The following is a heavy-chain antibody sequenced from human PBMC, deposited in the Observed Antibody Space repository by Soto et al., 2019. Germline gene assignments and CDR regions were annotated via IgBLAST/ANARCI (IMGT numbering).Heavy chain of an antibody. J-gene: IGHJ4*02. CDR3: ARGGPPIDY. CDR1: GYTFSSYA. D-gene: IGHD3-10*01. CDR2: INAGNGNT. V-gene: IGHV1-3*05. Sequence: QVQLVQSGAEEKKPGASVKVSCKASGYTFSSYAMHWVRQAPGQRLEWMGWINAGNGNTKYSQKFQGRVTITRDTSASTAYMKLSSLRSEATAVYYCARGGPPIDYWGQGTLVTVSS.